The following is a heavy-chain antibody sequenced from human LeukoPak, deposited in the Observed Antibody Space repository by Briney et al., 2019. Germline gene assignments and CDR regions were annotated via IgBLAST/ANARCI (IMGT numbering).Heavy chain of an antibody. CDR2: INPNSGGT. CDR3: ATQATSGWHFS. Sequence: ASVKVSCKASGYTFTGYYMHWVRQAPGQGPEWMGWINPNSGGTNYAQKFQGRVTMTRDTSLSTVYMELSRLRSDDTAVYYGATQATSGWHFSWGQGTLVTVSS. V-gene: IGHV1-2*02. J-gene: IGHJ5*02. D-gene: IGHD6-19*01. CDR1: GYTFTGYY.